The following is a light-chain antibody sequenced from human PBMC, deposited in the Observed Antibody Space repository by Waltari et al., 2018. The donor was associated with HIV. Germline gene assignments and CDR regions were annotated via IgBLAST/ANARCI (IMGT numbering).Light chain of an antibody. J-gene: IGLJ3*02. Sequence: QSVLTQPPSVSGLPGQKVTISCSGSNSDIGVNTVNWYQQFPGRAPKLVAYRSHQGPSGVPARFSGSKSGTSASLAISGVQAEDESTYFCSAWDDTLHVVFGGGTKLTVL. V-gene: IGLV1-44*01. CDR2: RSH. CDR1: NSDIGVNT. CDR3: SAWDDTLHVV.